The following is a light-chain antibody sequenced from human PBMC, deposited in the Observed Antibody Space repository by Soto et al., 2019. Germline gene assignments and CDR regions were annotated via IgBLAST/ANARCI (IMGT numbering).Light chain of an antibody. Sequence: QSALTQPTSASGSPGQSVTISCTGTSSDVGAYNLVSWYQQHPGKAPKLMIYEVSKRPSGVPDRFSGSKSGNTASLTVSGLQADDEADYFCSSHAGGNHWGVFGGGTKLTVL. V-gene: IGLV2-8*01. CDR1: SSDVGAYNL. CDR2: EVS. CDR3: SSHAGGNHWGV. J-gene: IGLJ3*02.